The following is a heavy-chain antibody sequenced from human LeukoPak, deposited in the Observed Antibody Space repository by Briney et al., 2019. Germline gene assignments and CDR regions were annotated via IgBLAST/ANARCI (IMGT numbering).Heavy chain of an antibody. J-gene: IGHJ4*02. CDR2: INPNSGGT. CDR3: ARAAYSGYDPPDC. V-gene: IGHV1-2*04. Sequence: EASLKVSCQASGYTFTGYYMHWVRQDPGQGLEWMSWINPNSGGTNYAQKFQGSATMTRDTSISTAYMELSRLTSDDKAVYYCARAAYSGYDPPDCWGQGTLVTVSS. CDR1: GYTFTGYY. D-gene: IGHD5-12*01.